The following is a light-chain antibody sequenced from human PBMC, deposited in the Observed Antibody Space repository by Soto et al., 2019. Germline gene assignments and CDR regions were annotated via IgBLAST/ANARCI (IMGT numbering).Light chain of an antibody. CDR1: QGLVHNDGYSY. J-gene: IGKJ2*01. CDR3: MQGTHWPYT. V-gene: IGKV2-30*02. Sequence: VVMTQSPLSMAVTLGEPASVSCRSSQGLVHNDGYSYLSWFQQRPGQSPRRLIYRISHRDSWFPDRISGSGSGTDFTLKISRVEAEEVGVYYCMQGTHWPYTFGQETHVEI. CDR2: RIS.